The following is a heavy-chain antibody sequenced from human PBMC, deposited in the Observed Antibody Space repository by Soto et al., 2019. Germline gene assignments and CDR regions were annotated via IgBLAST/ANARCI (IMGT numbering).Heavy chain of an antibody. D-gene: IGHD6-19*01. CDR1: GYTFTSYY. Sequence: QVQLVQSGAEVKKPGASVKVSCKASGYTFTSYYMHWVRQAPGQGLEWMGITNPSGGSTSYAQKFQDRVTMTRDTSTSTVYMELSSLRSEDTAVYYCARDGPKRMYSGGSGYAFDIWGQGTMVTVSP. CDR3: ARDGPKRMYSGGSGYAFDI. J-gene: IGHJ3*02. CDR2: TNPSGGST. V-gene: IGHV1-46*03.